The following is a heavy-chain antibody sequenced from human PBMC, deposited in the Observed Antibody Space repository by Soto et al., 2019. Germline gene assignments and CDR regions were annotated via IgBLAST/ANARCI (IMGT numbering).Heavy chain of an antibody. V-gene: IGHV3-33*01. CDR3: ARADTRDAYDI. Sequence: GGSLRLSCAASGFTFSSYGMHWVRQAPGKGLEWVALIWYDGSSKYYADFVKGRFTISRDNSENTLYLQMNSLRAEDTAVYYCARADTRDAYDIWGQGTMVTVSS. J-gene: IGHJ3*02. CDR1: GFTFSSYG. CDR2: IWYDGSSK.